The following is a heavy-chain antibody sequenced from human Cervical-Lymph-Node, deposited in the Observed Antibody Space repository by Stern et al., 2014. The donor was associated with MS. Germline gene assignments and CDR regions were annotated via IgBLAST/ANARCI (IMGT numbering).Heavy chain of an antibody. Sequence: VHLVESGGGVVQPETSLRLSCAASGFAFSGSGMHWVRQAPGTGLEWVAIIWDDGSDKYYADSVMGRCIIYRDNSKNKQFLHMNSLRVEDTAIYYCARDRDTAGSSGWYFDLWGRGTLVTVSS. J-gene: IGHJ2*01. CDR3: ARDRDTAGSSGWYFDL. CDR2: IWDDGSDK. D-gene: IGHD6-6*01. CDR1: GFAFSGSG. V-gene: IGHV3-33*01.